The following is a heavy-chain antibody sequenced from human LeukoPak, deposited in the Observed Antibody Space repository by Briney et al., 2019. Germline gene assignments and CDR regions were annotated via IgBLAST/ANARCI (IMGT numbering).Heavy chain of an antibody. Sequence: GGSLRLSCAASGFTFGNYAIHWVRQVPGKGLEWVSGISWNSDTTGYADSVKGRFTISRDNAKNSVYLQMNSPRPEDTAFYYCAKSGDLGSFYTHFCDYWGQGILVTVSS. CDR3: AKSGDLGSFYTHFCDY. D-gene: IGHD3-10*01. V-gene: IGHV3-9*01. CDR2: ISWNSDTT. CDR1: GFTFGNYA. J-gene: IGHJ4*02.